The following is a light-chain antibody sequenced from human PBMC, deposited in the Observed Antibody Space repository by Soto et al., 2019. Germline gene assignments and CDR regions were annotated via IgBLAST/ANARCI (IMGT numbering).Light chain of an antibody. J-gene: IGKJ4*01. Sequence: DIQMTQSPSSLSASVGDRVTITCRASQGISNYLACYQQKPGKVPKLLIYAASTLQSGFPSRFSGSGSGTDFTLTISSLQPEDVATYYCQKYTSAPPLTFGGGTKVEIK. CDR2: AAS. CDR3: QKYTSAPPLT. CDR1: QGISNY. V-gene: IGKV1-27*01.